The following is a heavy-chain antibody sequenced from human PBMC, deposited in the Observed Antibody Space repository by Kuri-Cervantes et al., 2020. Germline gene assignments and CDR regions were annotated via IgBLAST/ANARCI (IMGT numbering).Heavy chain of an antibody. D-gene: IGHD4-23*01. CDR3: ARDPVGNNWCDP. Sequence: ASVKVSCKASGYTFTGYYMHWVRQAPGQGLEWMGWINPNSGGTNYAQKLQGWVTMTRDTSISTAYMELSRLRSDDTAVYYCARDPVGNNWCDPWGQGTLVTVSS. CDR2: INPNSGGT. J-gene: IGHJ5*02. CDR1: GYTFTGYY. V-gene: IGHV1-2*04.